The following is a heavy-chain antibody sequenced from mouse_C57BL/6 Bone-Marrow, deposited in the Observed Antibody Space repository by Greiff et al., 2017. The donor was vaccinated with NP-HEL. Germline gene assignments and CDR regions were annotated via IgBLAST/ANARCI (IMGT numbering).Heavy chain of an antibody. Sequence: EVQGVESGGGLVKPGGSLKLSCAASGFTFSDYGMHWVRQAPEQGLEWVAYISSGSSTIYYADTVKGRFTISRDNAKNTLFLQMTSLRSEDTAMYYCARTWEGDYWGQGTTLTVSS. V-gene: IGHV5-17*01. CDR1: GFTFSDYG. CDR2: ISSGSSTI. J-gene: IGHJ2*01. CDR3: ARTWEGDY. D-gene: IGHD4-1*01.